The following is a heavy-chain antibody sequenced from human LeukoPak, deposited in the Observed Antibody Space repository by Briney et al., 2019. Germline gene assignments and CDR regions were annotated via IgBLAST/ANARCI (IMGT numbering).Heavy chain of an antibody. J-gene: IGHJ4*02. D-gene: IGHD3-10*01. Sequence: SETLSLTCTVSGGSISSGSYYWSWIRQPAGKGLEWIGRIYTSGSTNYNPSLKSRVTMSVDTSKNQFSLKLSSVTAADTAVYYCARGLWFGDENPPYFDYWGQGTLVTVSS. CDR3: ARGLWFGDENPPYFDY. CDR1: GGSISSGSYY. CDR2: IYTSGST. V-gene: IGHV4-61*02.